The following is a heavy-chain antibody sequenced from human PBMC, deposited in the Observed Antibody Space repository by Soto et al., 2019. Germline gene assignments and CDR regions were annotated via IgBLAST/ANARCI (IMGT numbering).Heavy chain of an antibody. J-gene: IGHJ4*02. CDR2: IYYSGST. Sequence: QVHLQESGPGLVKPSQTLTLTCTVSGGSIRSGDYYWSWIRQPPGKGLEWIGYIYYSGSTYNTPSLKSRLTISVDTSKNQFSLKLTSVTAADTAVYYCASHTPVINYFDYWVQGTLVTVSS. D-gene: IGHD2-2*02. V-gene: IGHV4-30-4*01. CDR3: ASHTPVINYFDY. CDR1: GGSIRSGDYY.